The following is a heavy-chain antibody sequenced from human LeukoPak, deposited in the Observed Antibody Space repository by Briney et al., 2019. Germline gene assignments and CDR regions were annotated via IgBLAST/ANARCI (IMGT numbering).Heavy chain of an antibody. V-gene: IGHV3-7*01. CDR3: AGEGGHTYDAFDI. D-gene: IGHD2-2*02. J-gene: IGHJ3*02. Sequence: GGSLRLSCAASGFIFENYWMSWVRQAPGKGLEWVANIKKEDGSEKYYVDSVKGRFTISRDNSKNTLYLQMNSLRAEDTAVYYCAGEGGHTYDAFDIWGQGTMVTVSS. CDR1: GFIFENYW. CDR2: IKKEDGSEK.